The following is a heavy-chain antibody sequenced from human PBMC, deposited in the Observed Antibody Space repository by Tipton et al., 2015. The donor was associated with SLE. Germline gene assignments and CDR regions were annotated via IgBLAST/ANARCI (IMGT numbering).Heavy chain of an antibody. J-gene: IGHJ3*02. V-gene: IGHV4-59*01. CDR3: ARGVVYGDRSGAFDI. D-gene: IGHD4-17*01. CDR1: GGSISSYY. CDR2: IYYSGST. Sequence: TLSLTCTVSGGSISSYYWSWIRQPPGKGLEWIGYIYYSGSTNYNPSLKSRVTISVDTSKNQFSLKLSSLTAADTAVYYCARGVVYGDRSGAFDIWGQGTMVTFFS.